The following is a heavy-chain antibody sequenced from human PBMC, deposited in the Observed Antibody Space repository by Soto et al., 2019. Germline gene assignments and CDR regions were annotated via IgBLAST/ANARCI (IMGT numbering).Heavy chain of an antibody. J-gene: IGHJ6*02. Sequence: EVQLVESGGGLVQPGGSLRLSCAASGFTVSSNYMSWVRQAPGKGLEWVSVIYSGGSTYYADSVKGRFTISRHNSKNTLYLQMNSLRAEDTAVYYCARDRQQQLVSLGGYYYYYGMDVWGQGTTVTVSS. CDR1: GFTVSSNY. D-gene: IGHD6-13*01. V-gene: IGHV3-53*04. CDR3: ARDRQQQLVSLGGYYYYYGMDV. CDR2: IYSGGST.